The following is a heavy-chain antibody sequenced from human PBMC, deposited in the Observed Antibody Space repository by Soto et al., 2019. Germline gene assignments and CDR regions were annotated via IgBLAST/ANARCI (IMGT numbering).Heavy chain of an antibody. CDR1: GFTVSSNF. D-gene: IGHD4-4*01. V-gene: IGHV3-66*01. J-gene: IGHJ4*02. CDR3: ARGLKWGLFDY. Sequence: PGGSLRLSCAASGFTVSSNFMNWVRQAPGKGLEWLSVIFPGGSTYYADSMKGRFTISRDISKNTVFLQMNSLRAEDTAVYFCARGLKWGLFDYWVQGTRVTVPS. CDR2: IFPGGST.